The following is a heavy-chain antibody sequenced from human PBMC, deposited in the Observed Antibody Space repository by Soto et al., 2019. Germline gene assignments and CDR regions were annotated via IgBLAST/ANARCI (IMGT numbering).Heavy chain of an antibody. V-gene: IGHV3-23*01. CDR1: GFIFSNYD. D-gene: IGHD2-21*02. Sequence: GGSLRLSCVASGFIFSNYDMSWVRQAPGKGLQWVAAIGGSGGGTYYADSVKGRFTISRDNSKNTLFLQTSSLRPDDTAVYFCVRQAKLTSVTANVGYYYGLDIWGQGTSVTVSS. J-gene: IGHJ6*02. CDR2: IGGSGGGT. CDR3: VRQAKLTSVTANVGYYYGLDI.